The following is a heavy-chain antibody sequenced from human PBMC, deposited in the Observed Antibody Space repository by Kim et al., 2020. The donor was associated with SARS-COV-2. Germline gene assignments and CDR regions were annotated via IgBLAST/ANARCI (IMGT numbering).Heavy chain of an antibody. J-gene: IGHJ4*02. Sequence: SVKVSCKASGGTLSSYAISWVRQAPGQGLEWMGGIIPIFGTANYAQKFQGRVTITADESTSTAYMEMSSLRSEDTAVYYCAGVGSRRWYFFDYWGQGSL. CDR2: IIPIFGTA. CDR3: AGVGSRRWYFFDY. D-gene: IGHD6-13*01. V-gene: IGHV1-69*13. CDR1: GGTLSSYA.